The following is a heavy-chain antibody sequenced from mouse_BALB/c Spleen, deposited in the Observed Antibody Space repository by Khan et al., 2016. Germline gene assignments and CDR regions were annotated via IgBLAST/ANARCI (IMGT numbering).Heavy chain of an antibody. CDR3: AGEEITTSFAY. D-gene: IGHD2-4*01. V-gene: IGHV3-1*02. CDR2: INYSGST. Sequence: EVQLQESGPDLVKPSQSLSLTCTVTGYSITSGYSWYWIRQFPGNKLEWMGYINYSGSTNYNPSLKSRISITRDTSKNQFFLQLNSVTTEDTATYYSAGEEITTSFAYWGQGTLVTVSA. CDR1: GYSITSGYS. J-gene: IGHJ3*01.